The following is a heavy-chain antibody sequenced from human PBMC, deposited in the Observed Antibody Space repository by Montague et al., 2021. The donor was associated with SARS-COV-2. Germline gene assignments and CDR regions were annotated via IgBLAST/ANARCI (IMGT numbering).Heavy chain of an antibody. CDR1: GFTFNNYG. Sequence: SLRLSCAASGFTFNNYGIHWVRQAPGKGLEWVAVISYEGSQKFFXDSVKGRFVISRDSAQRTMYLQMNSLRVEDTAVCYCAKASQVFWLGQFARDAFDIWGQGTTVSVSS. J-gene: IGHJ3*02. CDR3: AKASQVFWLGQFARDAFDI. CDR2: ISYEGSQK. V-gene: IGHV3-30*18. D-gene: IGHD3-10*01.